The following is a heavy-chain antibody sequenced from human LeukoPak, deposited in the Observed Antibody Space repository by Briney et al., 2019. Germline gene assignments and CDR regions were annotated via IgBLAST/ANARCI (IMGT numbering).Heavy chain of an antibody. CDR3: ARVVARYYYDSSGYDYYYYMDV. Sequence: SETLSLTCTVSGGSISSSSYYWGWIRQPPGKGLEWIGSIYYSGSTYYNPSLKSRVTISVDTSKNQFSLKLSSVTAADTAVYYCARVVARYYYDSSGYDYYYYMDVWGKGTTVTVSS. CDR1: GGSISSSSYY. D-gene: IGHD3-22*01. V-gene: IGHV4-39*07. J-gene: IGHJ6*03. CDR2: IYYSGST.